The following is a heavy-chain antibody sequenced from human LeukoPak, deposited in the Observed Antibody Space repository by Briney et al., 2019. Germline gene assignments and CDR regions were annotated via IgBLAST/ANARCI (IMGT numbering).Heavy chain of an antibody. Sequence: SETLSLTCTVSGGSISSSSYYWGWIRQPPGKGLEWIGSIYYSGSTYYNPSLKSRVTISVDTSKNQFSLKLSSVTAADTAVYYCASLNCSSTSCYFLWGRANYYYYYMDVWGKGTTVTISS. D-gene: IGHD2-2*01. CDR2: IYYSGST. CDR1: GGSISSSSYY. CDR3: ASLNCSSTSCYFLWGRANYYYYYMDV. V-gene: IGHV4-39*01. J-gene: IGHJ6*03.